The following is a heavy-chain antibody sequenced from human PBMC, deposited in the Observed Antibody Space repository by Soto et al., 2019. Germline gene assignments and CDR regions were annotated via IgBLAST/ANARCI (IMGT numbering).Heavy chain of an antibody. D-gene: IGHD5-12*01. CDR3: ARGWGYSGYDSNWFDP. Sequence: SETLSLTCAVSGGSISSGGYSWSWIRQPPGKGLEWIGYIYHSGSTYYNPSLKSRVTISVDRSKNQFSLKLSSVTAADTAVYYCARGWGYSGYDSNWFDPWGQGTLVTVSS. J-gene: IGHJ5*02. CDR2: IYHSGST. CDR1: GGSISSGGYS. V-gene: IGHV4-30-2*01.